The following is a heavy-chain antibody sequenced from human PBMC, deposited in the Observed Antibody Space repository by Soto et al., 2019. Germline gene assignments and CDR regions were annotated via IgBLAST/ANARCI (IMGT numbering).Heavy chain of an antibody. D-gene: IGHD3-3*01. CDR2: IYPGDSDT. Sequence: GESLKISCKGSGYSFTSYWIGWVRQMPGKGLERMGIIYPGDSDTRYSPSFQGQVTISADKSISTAYLQWSSLKASDTAMYYCARQVEGLTIFGVVITNGRPGNWFDPWGQGTLVTVSS. V-gene: IGHV5-51*01. CDR3: ARQVEGLTIFGVVITNGRPGNWFDP. CDR1: GYSFTSYW. J-gene: IGHJ5*02.